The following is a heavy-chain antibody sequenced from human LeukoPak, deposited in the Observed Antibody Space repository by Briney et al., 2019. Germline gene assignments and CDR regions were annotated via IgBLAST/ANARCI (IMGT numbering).Heavy chain of an antibody. Sequence: GGSLRLSCAASGFTFSSYSMNWVRQAPGKGLEWVSYITSSSSTIYYADSVKGRLTISRDNAKNSLYLQMNSLRAEDTAVYYCADFGGGRGNWGQGTLVTVSS. CDR3: ADFGGGRGN. V-gene: IGHV3-48*01. J-gene: IGHJ4*02. CDR2: ITSSSSTI. D-gene: IGHD3-16*01. CDR1: GFTFSSYS.